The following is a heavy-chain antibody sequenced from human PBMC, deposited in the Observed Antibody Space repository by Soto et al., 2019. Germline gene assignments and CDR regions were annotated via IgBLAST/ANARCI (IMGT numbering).Heavy chain of an antibody. CDR2: ICNSGTT. Sequence: KPSETLSLTCTVSGGSIRSYCWTWIRQPPGEGLEWIGCICNSGTTNYNPSLKSRVAISVDTHKRQISLRLSSVTAADTAVYYCARISVASRYMDVWGKGTTVTVSS. J-gene: IGHJ6*03. CDR3: ARISVASRYMDV. V-gene: IGHV4-4*08. D-gene: IGHD5-12*01. CDR1: GGSIRSYC.